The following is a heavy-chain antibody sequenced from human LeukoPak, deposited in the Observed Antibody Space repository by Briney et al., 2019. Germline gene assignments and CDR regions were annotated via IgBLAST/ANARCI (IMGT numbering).Heavy chain of an antibody. Sequence: ASVKVSCKASGGTFSSYAISWVRQAPGQGLEWMGWISGYNGNTNYAQKLQGRVTMTTDTSTRTAYMELRSLRSDDTAMYYCARHRLPRVYYDSSGYYHDASDIWGQGTMVTVSS. CDR1: GGTFSSYA. V-gene: IGHV1-18*01. D-gene: IGHD3-22*01. CDR2: ISGYNGNT. CDR3: ARHRLPRVYYDSSGYYHDASDI. J-gene: IGHJ3*02.